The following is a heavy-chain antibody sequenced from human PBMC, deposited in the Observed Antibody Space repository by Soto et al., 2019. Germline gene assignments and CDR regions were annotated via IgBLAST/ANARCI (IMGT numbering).Heavy chain of an antibody. Sequence: GESLNISCKDSGYRYTSYWIGWVGQITGKGLEWMGIIYPGDSDTRYSPSFQGQVTISADKSISTAYLQWSSLKASDTAMYYCARFPVSDSSGFDYWGQGTL. J-gene: IGHJ4*02. CDR2: IYPGDSDT. CDR3: ARFPVSDSSGFDY. V-gene: IGHV5-51*01. CDR1: GYRYTSYW. D-gene: IGHD3-22*01.